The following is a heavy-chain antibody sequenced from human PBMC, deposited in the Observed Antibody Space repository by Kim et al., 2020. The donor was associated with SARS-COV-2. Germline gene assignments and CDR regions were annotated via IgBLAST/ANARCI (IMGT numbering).Heavy chain of an antibody. Sequence: SETLSLTCAVYGGSFSGYYWSWIRQPPGKGLEWIGEINHSGSTNYNPSLKSRVTISVDTSKNQFSLKLSSVTAAHTAVYYCARGGYYGDYGPWGQGTLVTVSS. CDR2: INHSGST. CDR3: ARGGYYGDYGP. V-gene: IGHV4-34*01. J-gene: IGHJ5*02. D-gene: IGHD4-17*01. CDR1: GGSFSGYY.